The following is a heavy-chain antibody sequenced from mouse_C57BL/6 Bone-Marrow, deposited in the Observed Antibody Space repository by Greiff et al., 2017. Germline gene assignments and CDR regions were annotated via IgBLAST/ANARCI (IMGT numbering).Heavy chain of an antibody. D-gene: IGHD2-4*01. CDR2: IHPNSGST. Sequence: QVQLQQPGAELVKPGASVKLSCKASGYTFTSYWMHWVKQRPGQGLEWIGMIHPNSGSTNYHEKLKSKATLTVDKSSSTAYIQLSSLTSEDSAVYYCARKSVYDSFAYWGQGTLVTVSA. J-gene: IGHJ3*01. V-gene: IGHV1-64*01. CDR3: ARKSVYDSFAY. CDR1: GYTFTSYW.